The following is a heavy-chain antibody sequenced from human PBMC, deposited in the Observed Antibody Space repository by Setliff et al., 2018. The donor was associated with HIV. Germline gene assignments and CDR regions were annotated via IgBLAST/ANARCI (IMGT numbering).Heavy chain of an antibody. Sequence: PGASVKVSCKASGYTFTGHYLHWVRQAPGQGLEWLGWANPNSGDAIYAQNFQGRVTMTRDTSINAAYMELRGLRSDDTAVYYCARNFGLSPSGKYYYYYGMDIWGQGTTVTVSS. D-gene: IGHD3-10*01. V-gene: IGHV1-2*02. J-gene: IGHJ6*02. CDR2: ANPNSGDA. CDR1: GYTFTGHY. CDR3: ARNFGLSPSGKYYYYYGMDI.